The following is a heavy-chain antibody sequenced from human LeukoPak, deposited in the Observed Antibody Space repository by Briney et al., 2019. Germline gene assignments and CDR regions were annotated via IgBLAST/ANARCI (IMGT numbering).Heavy chain of an antibody. CDR2: IIPIFGTA. D-gene: IGHD6-6*01. Sequence: SVTVSFKASGGTFSSYAISWVRQAPGQGLEWMGGIIPIFGTANYAQKFQGRVTITTDESTSTAYMELSSLRSEDTAVYYCARDGNKMGSSYYYYYMDVWGKGTTVTVSS. CDR1: GGTFSSYA. J-gene: IGHJ6*03. CDR3: ARDGNKMGSSYYYYYMDV. V-gene: IGHV1-69*05.